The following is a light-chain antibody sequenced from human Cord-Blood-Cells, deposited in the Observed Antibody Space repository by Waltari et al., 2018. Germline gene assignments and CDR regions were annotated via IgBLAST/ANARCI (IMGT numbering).Light chain of an antibody. V-gene: IGLV6-57*03. CDR3: QSYDSSNQRV. J-gene: IGLJ3*02. Sequence: NFMLPQPHSVSESPGKTVTIPCTRSSGSIASNYVQWYQQRPGSAPTTVIYEDIHMPSRVPDRFSGSIDSSSNSASRTISGLKTEDEADYYCQSYDSSNQRVFGGGTKLTVL. CDR2: EDI. CDR1: SGSIASNY.